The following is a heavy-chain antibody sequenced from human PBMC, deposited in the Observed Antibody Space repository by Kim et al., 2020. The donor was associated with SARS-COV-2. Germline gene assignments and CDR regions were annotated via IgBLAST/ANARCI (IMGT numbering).Heavy chain of an antibody. CDR1: GGSISSYY. D-gene: IGHD3-10*01. CDR3: ARDGGGSGSYIGNYYYYGMDV. J-gene: IGHJ6*02. CDR2: IYYSGST. Sequence: SETLSLTCTVSGGSISSYYWSWIRQPPGKGLEWIGYIYYSGSTNYNPSLKSRVTISVDTSKNQFSLKLSSVTAADTAVYYCARDGGGSGSYIGNYYYYGMDVWGQGTTVTVSS. V-gene: IGHV4-59*01.